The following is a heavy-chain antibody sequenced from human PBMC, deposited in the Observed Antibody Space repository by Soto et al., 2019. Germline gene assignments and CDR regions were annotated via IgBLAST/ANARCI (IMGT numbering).Heavy chain of an antibody. D-gene: IGHD3-22*01. J-gene: IGHJ3*02. CDR1: GFTFSSYA. CDR2: ISYDGSNK. V-gene: IGHV3-30-3*01. Sequence: QVQLVESGGGVVQPGRSLRLSCAASGFTFSSYAMHWVRQAPGKGLEWVAVISYDGSNKYYADSVKGRFTISRDNSKNTLYLQMNSLRAEDTAVYYCARAGYYDSSGYYPVGVVDAFDIWGQGTMVTVSS. CDR3: ARAGYYDSSGYYPVGVVDAFDI.